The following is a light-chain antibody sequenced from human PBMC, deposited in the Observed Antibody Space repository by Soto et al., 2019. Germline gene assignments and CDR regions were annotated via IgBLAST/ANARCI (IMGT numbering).Light chain of an antibody. CDR3: QSYDTSLSAVI. V-gene: IGLV1-47*01. CDR1: SSNIGSNH. J-gene: IGLJ2*01. CDR2: RNY. Sequence: QSVLTQPPSASETPGQRVTISCSGSSSNIGSNHVYWYQHLPGTAPKLLIYRNYLRPSGVPDRFSASKSATSASLAISGLRSDDEADYYCQSYDTSLSAVIFGGGTKLTVL.